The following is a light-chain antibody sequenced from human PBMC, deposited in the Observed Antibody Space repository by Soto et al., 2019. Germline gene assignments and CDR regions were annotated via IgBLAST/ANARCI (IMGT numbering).Light chain of an antibody. Sequence: DIVLTPSLVTLALSPGESSSLSFRARHYVSSNYLSWYQQKPGQAPRLLIYAASSRATGIPDRFSGSGSGTHFTLTISRLEPEDFAVYYCQQYGSSLWTFGQGTKVDIK. CDR2: AAS. CDR1: HYVSSNY. V-gene: IGKV3-20*01. CDR3: QQYGSSLWT. J-gene: IGKJ1*01.